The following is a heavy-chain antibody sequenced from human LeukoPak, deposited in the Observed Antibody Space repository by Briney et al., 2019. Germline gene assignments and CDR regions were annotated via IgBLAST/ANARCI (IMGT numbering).Heavy chain of an antibody. Sequence: ASVKVSCKASGYNFTSYGISWVRQATGQGLQWMGWISAYNGNTNYAQKLQGRVTMTTDTSTSTAYMELRSLRSDDTAVYYCAREGYCSSTSCEMDVWGKGTTVTVSS. CDR3: AREGYCSSTSCEMDV. J-gene: IGHJ6*04. CDR2: ISAYNGNT. CDR1: GYNFTSYG. D-gene: IGHD2-2*01. V-gene: IGHV1-18*01.